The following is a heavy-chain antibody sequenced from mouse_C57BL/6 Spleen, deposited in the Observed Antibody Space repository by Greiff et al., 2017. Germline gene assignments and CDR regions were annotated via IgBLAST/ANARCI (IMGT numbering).Heavy chain of an antibody. V-gene: IGHV1-18*01. J-gene: IGHJ4*01. Sequence: EVQLQQSGPELVKPGASVKIPCKASGYTFTDYNMDWVKQSHGKSLEWIRDINPNNGGTIYNQKFKGKATLTVDKSSSTAYMELRSLTSEDTAVYYCARLYYDYDDAMDYWGQGTSGTVSS. CDR1: GYTFTDYN. D-gene: IGHD2-4*01. CDR3: ARLYYDYDDAMDY. CDR2: INPNNGGT.